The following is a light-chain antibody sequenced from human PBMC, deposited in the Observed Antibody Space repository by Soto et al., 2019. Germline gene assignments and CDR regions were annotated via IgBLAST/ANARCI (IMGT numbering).Light chain of an antibody. J-gene: IGLJ3*02. CDR1: SSNIGAGYD. CDR3: QSYDSSLSVGV. CDR2: GHN. Sequence: QSVLTQPPSVSGAPGQRVTISCTGSSSNIGAGYDVHWYHQLPGTAPKLLIYGHNNRPSGVPDRFSGSRSGTPASLAITGLQAEDEADYYCQSYDSSLSVGVFGGGTKLTVL. V-gene: IGLV1-40*01.